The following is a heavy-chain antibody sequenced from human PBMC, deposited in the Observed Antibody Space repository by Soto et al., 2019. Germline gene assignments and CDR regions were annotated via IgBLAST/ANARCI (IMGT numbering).Heavy chain of an antibody. J-gene: IGHJ4*02. CDR3: GSGPSWYIDY. Sequence: GGSLRLSCAASGFTFSSYPMHWVRQAPGKGLEYVSAISSNGGSTFYANSVRGRFTISRDNSKNTLYLQMGSLRAEDMAVYYCGSGPSWYIDYWGQGTLVTVSS. D-gene: IGHD1-20*01. V-gene: IGHV3-64*01. CDR2: ISSNGGST. CDR1: GFTFSSYP.